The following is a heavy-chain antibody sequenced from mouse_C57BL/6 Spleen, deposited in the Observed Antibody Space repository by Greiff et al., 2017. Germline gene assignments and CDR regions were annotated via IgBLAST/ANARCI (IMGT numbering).Heavy chain of an antibody. CDR3: ARRNYNPAY. CDR1: GYTFPDYY. J-gene: IGHJ3*01. Sequence: VHVKQSGPVLVKPGASVKMSCKASGYTFPDYYMNWVKPSHGKSLEWIGVINPYNGGTSYNQKFKGKATLTVDKSSSTAYMELNSLTSEDSSVYYCARRNYNPAYWGQGTLVTVSA. V-gene: IGHV1-19*01. D-gene: IGHD1-3*01. CDR2: INPYNGGT.